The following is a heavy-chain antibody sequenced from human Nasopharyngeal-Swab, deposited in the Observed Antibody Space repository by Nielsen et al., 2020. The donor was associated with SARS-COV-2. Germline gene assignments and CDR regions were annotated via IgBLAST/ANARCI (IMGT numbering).Heavy chain of an antibody. CDR2: ISGSGGST. D-gene: IGHD2/OR15-2a*01. Sequence: GGSLRLSCAASGFTFSSYAMSWVRQAPGKGLEWGSAISGSGGSTYYADSVKGRFTISRDNSKNTLYLQMNSLRAGDTAVYYCARMGMDRGILGNFYYYGLDVWGQGTKVTVSS. CDR1: GFTFSSYA. CDR3: ARMGMDRGILGNFYYYGLDV. J-gene: IGHJ6*02. V-gene: IGHV3-23*01.